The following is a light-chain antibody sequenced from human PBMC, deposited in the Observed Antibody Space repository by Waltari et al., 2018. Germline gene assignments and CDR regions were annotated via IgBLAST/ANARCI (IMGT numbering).Light chain of an antibody. CDR1: SSDVGSYNL. CDR3: CSYAGSSTFYV. CDR2: EVS. Sequence: QSALTQPASVSGSPGQSITISCTGTSSDVGSYNLLTWYQHHPGKAPTLMIFEVSKRPSGVSNRFSGSKSGSTASLTISGLQAEDEADYYCCSYAGSSTFYVFGIGTKVTVL. V-gene: IGLV2-23*02. J-gene: IGLJ1*01.